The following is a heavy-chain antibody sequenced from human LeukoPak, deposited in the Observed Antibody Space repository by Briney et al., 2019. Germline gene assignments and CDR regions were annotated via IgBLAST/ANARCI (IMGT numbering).Heavy chain of an antibody. V-gene: IGHV3-30-3*01. J-gene: IGHJ6*03. D-gene: IGHD7-27*01. CDR1: GFTFSSFA. Sequence: GRSLRLSCAASGFTFSSFALHWVRQAPGKGLDWVAVISYDGSTKNYADSVKGRFTISRDNSKNTLYLQMTSLRAEDTAVYYCATDQAGDPYYYYYIDVWGKGTTVTVSS. CDR3: ATDQAGDPYYYYYIDV. CDR2: ISYDGSTK.